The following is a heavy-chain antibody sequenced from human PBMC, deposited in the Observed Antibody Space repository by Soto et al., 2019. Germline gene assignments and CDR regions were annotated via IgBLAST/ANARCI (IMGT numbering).Heavy chain of an antibody. CDR2: ISGSGGST. J-gene: IGHJ4*02. V-gene: IGHV3-23*01. CDR3: ANEYSCGWKVFDD. Sequence: EVQLLESGGGLVQPGGSLRLSCAASGFTFSSYAMSWVRQAPGKGLEWVSAISGSGGSTYYADSVKGRFTISRDNSKNTRYLQMDSLRAEDTAVYYCANEYSCGWKVFDDWGQGTLVTVSS. CDR1: GFTFSSYA. D-gene: IGHD6-19*01.